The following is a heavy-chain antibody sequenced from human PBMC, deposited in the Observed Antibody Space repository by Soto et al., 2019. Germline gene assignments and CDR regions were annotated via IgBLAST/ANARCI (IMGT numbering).Heavy chain of an antibody. Sequence: QVHLVQSGAEVKKPGSSMKVSCKVSGGTFSSYVLSWVRQAPGQGLEWMGRIIPMFGTTDYAENFQGRLTIIADESMSTSYMELSSLRSEDTALYFCAREGVGPTSGSFEYWGQGTLVSVST. CDR2: IIPMFGTT. CDR1: GGTFSSYV. J-gene: IGHJ4*02. D-gene: IGHD1-26*01. V-gene: IGHV1-69*15. CDR3: AREGVGPTSGSFEY.